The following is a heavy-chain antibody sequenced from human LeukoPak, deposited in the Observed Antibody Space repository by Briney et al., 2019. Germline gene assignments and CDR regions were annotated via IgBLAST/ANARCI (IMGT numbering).Heavy chain of an antibody. CDR3: AKLLSNSGQFLY. CDR1: GFIFSSYG. CDR2: IRNDGSNK. Sequence: GGSLRLSCAASGFIFSSYGMHWVRQAPGKGLEWVAFIRNDGSNKYYADSVKGRFTISRDNSKNTLYLQMNSLRAEDTAVYYCAKLLSNSGQFLYWGQGTLVTVSS. D-gene: IGHD4-23*01. V-gene: IGHV3-30*02. J-gene: IGHJ4*02.